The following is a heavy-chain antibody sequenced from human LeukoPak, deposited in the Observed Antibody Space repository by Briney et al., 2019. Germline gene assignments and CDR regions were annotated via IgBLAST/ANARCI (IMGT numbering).Heavy chain of an antibody. V-gene: IGHV3-23*01. CDR3: AKARGSGYYSSFDL. D-gene: IGHD6-19*01. CDR2: FTGSGGST. CDR1: GFTFSNYA. Sequence: PGGSLRLSCAASGFTFSNYAMNWVRQAPGKRLEWVSAFTGSGGSTYYADSVKGRFTISRDNSKNTLFLQMNSLRAEDTAVYYCAKARGSGYYSSFDLWGRGTLVTVSS. J-gene: IGHJ2*01.